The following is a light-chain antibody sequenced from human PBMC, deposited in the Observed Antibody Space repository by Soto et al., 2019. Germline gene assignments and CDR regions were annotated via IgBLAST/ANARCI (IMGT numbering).Light chain of an antibody. CDR3: QQSYNGPFT. V-gene: IGKV1-39*01. Sequence: DIQMTQSPSSLSASVGDRVTVTCRAGQSISRYLNWYQQRPGKAPNLLIYSASSLQTGVPSRFSGSGSGTDFSRTITNLQPEDFATYYWQQSYNGPFTFGPGTKVDL. CDR1: QSISRY. CDR2: SAS. J-gene: IGKJ3*01.